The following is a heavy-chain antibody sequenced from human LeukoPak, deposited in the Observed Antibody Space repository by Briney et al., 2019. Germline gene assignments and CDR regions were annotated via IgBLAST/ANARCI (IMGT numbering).Heavy chain of an antibody. CDR3: ARCPYLTSWWDDGADGGRWFDP. D-gene: IGHD2-2*01. V-gene: IGHV4-39*01. J-gene: IGHJ5*02. Sequence: PSETLSLTCTVSGGSISSSSYYWGWIRQPPGKGLEWIGSIYYSGSTYYNPSLKSRVTISVDTSKNQFSLKLSSVTAADTAVYYCARCPYLTSWWDDGADGGRWFDPWGQGTLVTVSS. CDR2: IYYSGST. CDR1: GGSISSSSYY.